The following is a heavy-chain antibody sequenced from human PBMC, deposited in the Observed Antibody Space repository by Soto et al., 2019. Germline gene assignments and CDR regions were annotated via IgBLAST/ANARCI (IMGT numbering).Heavy chain of an antibody. CDR3: ARDWVRAVAIEAKYYYSGMDV. CDR2: ISAYNGNT. CDR1: VYTFTSYG. J-gene: IGHJ6*02. D-gene: IGHD6-19*01. Sequence: QVQLVQSGAEVKKPGASVKVSCKASVYTFTSYGISWVRQAPGQGLEWMGWISAYNGNTNYAQKLQGRVTMTTDTSTSTAYMALRSLRSDDTAVYYCARDWVRAVAIEAKYYYSGMDVWGQGTRVTVSS. V-gene: IGHV1-18*04.